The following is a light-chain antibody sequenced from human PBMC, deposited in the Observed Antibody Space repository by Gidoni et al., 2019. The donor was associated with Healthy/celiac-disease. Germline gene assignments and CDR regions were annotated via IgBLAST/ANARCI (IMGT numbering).Light chain of an antibody. CDR1: QDISNY. J-gene: IGKJ2*01. CDR2: DAS. Sequence: DIQMTQSPSYLSASVGDIVTITCQASQDISNYLNWYQQKPGKAPKLLIYDASNLETGVPSRFSGSGSGTDFTFTISSLQPEDIATYYCQQYDNLSMYTFGQGTKLEIK. V-gene: IGKV1-33*01. CDR3: QQYDNLSMYT.